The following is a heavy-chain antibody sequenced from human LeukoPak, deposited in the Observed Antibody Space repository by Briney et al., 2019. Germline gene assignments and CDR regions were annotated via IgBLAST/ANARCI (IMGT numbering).Heavy chain of an antibody. Sequence: GGSLRLSCAASGFIFTKYAMSWVRQAPGKGLEWVSVISGSGGSTDYADSVKGRFTISRDNSKNTLYLQMSSLRAEDTAVYYCAKGGYISSWYYFDYWGQGTLVTVSS. J-gene: IGHJ4*02. V-gene: IGHV3-23*01. CDR2: ISGSGGST. D-gene: IGHD6-13*01. CDR3: AKGGYISSWYYFDY. CDR1: GFIFTKYA.